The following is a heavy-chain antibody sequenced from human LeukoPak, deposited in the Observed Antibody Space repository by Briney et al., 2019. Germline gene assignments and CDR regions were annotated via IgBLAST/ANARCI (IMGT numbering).Heavy chain of an antibody. CDR2: IYTSGST. D-gene: IGHD6-19*01. Sequence: SETLSLTCTVSGGSISSGSYYWSWIRQPAGKGLGWIGRIYTSGSTNYNPSLKSRVTISVDTSKNQFSLKLSSVTAADTAVYYCARAPGYSSDWFDPWGQGTLVTVSS. CDR1: GGSISSGSYY. J-gene: IGHJ5*02. CDR3: ARAPGYSSDWFDP. V-gene: IGHV4-61*02.